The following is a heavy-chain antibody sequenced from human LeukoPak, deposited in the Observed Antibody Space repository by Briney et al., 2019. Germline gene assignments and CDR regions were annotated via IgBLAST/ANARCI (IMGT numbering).Heavy chain of an antibody. D-gene: IGHD2-2*01. CDR3: ARQSVVPAARLDY. CDR2: IYHSGST. CDR1: GGSISSSNW. J-gene: IGHJ4*02. V-gene: IGHV4-4*02. Sequence: PSETLSLTCAVSGGSISSSNWWSWVRQPPGKGLEWIGEIYHSGSTNYNPSLKSRVTISVDKSKNQFSLKLSSVTAADTAVYYCARQSVVPAARLDYWGQGTLVTVSS.